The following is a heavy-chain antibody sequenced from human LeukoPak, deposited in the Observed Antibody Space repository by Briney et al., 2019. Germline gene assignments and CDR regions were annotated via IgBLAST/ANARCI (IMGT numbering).Heavy chain of an antibody. CDR3: AKDESSGSPYYFDY. CDR1: GFTFSSSA. V-gene: IGHV3-23*01. CDR2: ISNNGGYT. J-gene: IGHJ4*02. D-gene: IGHD3-22*01. Sequence: GGSLRLSCAASGFTFSSSAMSWVRQAPGKGLEWVSAISNNGGYTYYADSVQGRFTISRDNSKSTLCLQMNSLRAEDTAVYYCAKDESSGSPYYFDYWGQGTLVTVSS.